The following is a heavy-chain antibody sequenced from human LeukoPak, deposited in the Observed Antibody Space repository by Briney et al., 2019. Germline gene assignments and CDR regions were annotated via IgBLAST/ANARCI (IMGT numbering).Heavy chain of an antibody. CDR1: GFTFSSYE. J-gene: IGHJ5*02. Sequence: GGSLRLSCAASGFTFSSYEMNWVRQAPGKGLEWVSYISSSGSTIYYADSVKGRFSISRDNAKNSLYLQMNSLRAEDTAVYYCARGKTTVTTWFGPWGQGTLVTVSS. V-gene: IGHV3-48*03. CDR3: ARGKTTVTTWFGP. CDR2: ISSSGSTI. D-gene: IGHD4-17*01.